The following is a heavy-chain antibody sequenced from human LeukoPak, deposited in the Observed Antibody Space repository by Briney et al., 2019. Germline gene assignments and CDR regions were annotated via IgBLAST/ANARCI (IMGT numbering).Heavy chain of an antibody. J-gene: IGHJ4*02. Sequence: GGSLRLSCAASGFTFSSYAMSWVRQAPGKGLEWVSAISGSGGSTYYADSVKGRFTISRDNSKNTLYLQMNSLRAEDTAVYYCARDVAYYDFWSGYVQTLFDYWGQGTLVTVSS. CDR3: ARDVAYYDFWSGYVQTLFDY. CDR1: GFTFSSYA. V-gene: IGHV3-23*01. CDR2: ISGSGGST. D-gene: IGHD3-3*01.